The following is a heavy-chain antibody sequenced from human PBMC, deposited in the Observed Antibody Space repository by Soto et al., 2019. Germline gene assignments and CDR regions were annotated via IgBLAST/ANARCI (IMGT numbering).Heavy chain of an antibody. D-gene: IGHD6-25*01. Sequence: DVLLVESGGGLVQPGGSLRLSCVASGFTFSDYYMDWIRQAPGKGLEWVGRIRDKANRYTTEYAASVKGRFTISRDDSNNSLYLEMNSLKTEDTAIYYCGRRRQRLVDYGGPGTLVTVSS. CDR1: GFTFSDYY. CDR2: IRDKANRYTT. V-gene: IGHV3-72*01. J-gene: IGHJ4*02. CDR3: GRRRQRLVDY.